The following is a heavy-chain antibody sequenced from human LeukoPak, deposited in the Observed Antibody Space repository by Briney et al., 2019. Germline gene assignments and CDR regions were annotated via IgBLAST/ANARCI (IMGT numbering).Heavy chain of an antibody. V-gene: IGHV3-30*02. CDR2: IRYDGSNK. Sequence: GGSLGLSCAASGFTFSSYGMHWVRQAPGKGLEWVAFIRYDGSNKYYADSVKGRFTISRDNSKNTLYLQMNSLRAEDTAVYYCAKEIDGYVPRTWDYWGQGTLVTVSS. J-gene: IGHJ4*02. D-gene: IGHD5-24*01. CDR1: GFTFSSYG. CDR3: AKEIDGYVPRTWDY.